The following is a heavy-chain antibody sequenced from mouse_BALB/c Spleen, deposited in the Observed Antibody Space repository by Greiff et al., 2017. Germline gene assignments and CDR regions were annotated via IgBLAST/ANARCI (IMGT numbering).Heavy chain of an antibody. CDR3: NAIDYDYDGAY. D-gene: IGHD2-4*01. CDR1: GFNIKDYY. V-gene: IGHV14-4*02. Sequence: VQLQQSGAELVRSGASVKLSCTASGFNIKDYYMHWVKQRPEQGLEWIGWIDPENGDTEYAPKFQGKATMTADTSSNTAYLQLSSLTSEDTAVYYCNAIDYDYDGAYWGQGTLVTVSA. CDR2: IDPENGDT. J-gene: IGHJ3*01.